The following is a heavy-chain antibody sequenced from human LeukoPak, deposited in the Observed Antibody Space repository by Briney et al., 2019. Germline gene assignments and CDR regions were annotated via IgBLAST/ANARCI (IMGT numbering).Heavy chain of an antibody. CDR3: AKDLGYSSGWYPYNWFDP. Sequence: GRSLRLSCAASGFAFSSYAMSWVRQAPGKGLEWVSAISGSGGSTYYADSVKGRFTISRDNSKNTLYLQMNSLRAEDTAVYYCAKDLGYSSGWYPYNWFDPWGQGTLVTVSS. CDR2: ISGSGGST. J-gene: IGHJ5*02. D-gene: IGHD6-19*01. V-gene: IGHV3-23*01. CDR1: GFAFSSYA.